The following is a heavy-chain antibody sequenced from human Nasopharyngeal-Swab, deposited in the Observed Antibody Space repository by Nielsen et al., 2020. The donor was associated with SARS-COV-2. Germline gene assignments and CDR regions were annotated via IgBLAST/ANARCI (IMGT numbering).Heavy chain of an antibody. CDR2: INPDSGDT. CDR1: GYTLTGYY. CDR3: ARDYYDNYDSDY. Sequence: ASVKVSCKASGYTLTGYYMHWLRQVPGQGLEWVGCINPDSGDTKYAQKFQGRVTVTSDRSRSTAYIELSRLRSDDTAVYYCARDYYDNYDSDYWGQGTLVTVSS. D-gene: IGHD3-22*01. V-gene: IGHV1-2*02. J-gene: IGHJ4*02.